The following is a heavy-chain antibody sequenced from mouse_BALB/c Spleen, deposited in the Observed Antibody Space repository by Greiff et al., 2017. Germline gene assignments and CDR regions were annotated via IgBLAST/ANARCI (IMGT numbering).Heavy chain of an antibody. CDR3: ARSFGYDVDAMDY. CDR1: GYSITSDYA. D-gene: IGHD2-14*01. CDR2: ISYSGST. Sequence: DVKLQESGPGLVKPSQSLSLTCTVTGYSITSDYAWNWIRQFPGNKLEWMGYISYSGSTSYNPSLKSRISITRDTSKNQFFLQLNSVTTEDTATYYCARSFGYDVDAMDYWGQGTSVTVSS. J-gene: IGHJ4*01. V-gene: IGHV3-2*02.